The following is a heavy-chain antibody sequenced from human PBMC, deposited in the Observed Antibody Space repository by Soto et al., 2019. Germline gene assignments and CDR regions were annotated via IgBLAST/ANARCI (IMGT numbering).Heavy chain of an antibody. CDR1: GFTFSSYG. CDR3: AKDHSFTLYDFWSGPQPPYGMDV. J-gene: IGHJ6*02. V-gene: IGHV3-30*18. Sequence: GGSLRLSCAASGFTFSSYGMHWVRQAPGKGLEWVAVISYDGSNKYYADSVKGRFTISRDNSKNTLYLQMNSLRAEDTAVYYCAKDHSFTLYDFWSGPQPPYGMDVWGQGTTVNVSS. CDR2: ISYDGSNK. D-gene: IGHD3-3*01.